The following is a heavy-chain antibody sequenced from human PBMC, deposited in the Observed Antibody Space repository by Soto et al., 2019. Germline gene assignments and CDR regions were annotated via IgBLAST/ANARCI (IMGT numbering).Heavy chain of an antibody. CDR3: ARVSKGTIYSPHAFDV. CDR1: GFDVSNTY. CDR2: IYSGGAT. Sequence: LRLSCAASGFDVSNTYMSWVRQAPGKGLDWVSIIYSGGATYYADSVKGRFTISRDNSKNTLYLQMNSLRAEDTALYYCARVSKGTIYSPHAFDVWGQGTMVTVSS. V-gene: IGHV3-53*01. D-gene: IGHD1-7*01. J-gene: IGHJ3*01.